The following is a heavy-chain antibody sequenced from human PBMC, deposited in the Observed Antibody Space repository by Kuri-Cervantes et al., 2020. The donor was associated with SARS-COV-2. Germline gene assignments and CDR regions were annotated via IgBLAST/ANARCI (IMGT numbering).Heavy chain of an antibody. Sequence: GESLKISCKGSGYSFTSYWISWVRQMPGKGLEWMGRIDPSDSYTNYSPSFQGHVTISADNSISTAYLQLSSLKASDTAMYYCATPVNCSGGSCYSQFDYWGQGTLVTVSS. D-gene: IGHD2-15*01. J-gene: IGHJ4*02. V-gene: IGHV5-10-1*01. CDR2: IDPSDSYT. CDR1: GYSFTSYW. CDR3: ATPVNCSGGSCYSQFDY.